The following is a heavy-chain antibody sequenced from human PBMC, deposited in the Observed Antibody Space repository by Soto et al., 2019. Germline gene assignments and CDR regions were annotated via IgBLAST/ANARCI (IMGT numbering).Heavy chain of an antibody. J-gene: IGHJ4*02. Sequence: ASVKVSCKASGYTFTTYPIHWVRQAPGQGLEWMGWINPANGDRDFLQKFQGRVTITRDTSASTAYMELSSLTSEDTAVYYCARKDYYGSGIYYFDYLGQGTVVTVSS. CDR2: INPANGDR. V-gene: IGHV1-3*01. CDR1: GYTFTTYP. CDR3: ARKDYYGSGIYYFDY. D-gene: IGHD3-10*01.